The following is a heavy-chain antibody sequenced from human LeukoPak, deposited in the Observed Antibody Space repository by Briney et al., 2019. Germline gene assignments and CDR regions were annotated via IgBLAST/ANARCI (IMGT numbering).Heavy chain of an antibody. V-gene: IGHV3-21*01. D-gene: IGHD3-3*01. J-gene: IGHJ3*02. Sequence: GGSLRLSCAASGFTFSSYAMSWVRQAPGKGLEWVSSISSSSSYIYYADSVKGRFTISRDNAKNSLYLQMNSLRAEDTAVYYCARGRFLEWFNGMNDAFDIWGQGTMVTVSS. CDR3: ARGRFLEWFNGMNDAFDI. CDR2: ISSSSSYI. CDR1: GFTFSSYA.